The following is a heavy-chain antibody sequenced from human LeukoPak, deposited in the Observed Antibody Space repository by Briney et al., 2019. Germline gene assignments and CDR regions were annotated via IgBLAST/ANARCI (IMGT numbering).Heavy chain of an antibody. CDR3: ARSGVVPAAIPFDY. D-gene: IGHD2-2*01. V-gene: IGHV4-59*01. Sequence: PSEPLSLTCTVSGGSISSYYWSWIRQPPGKGLEWIGYIYYSGSTNYNPSLKSRVTISVDTSKNQFSLKLSSVTAADTAVYYCARSGVVPAAIPFDYWGQGTLVTVSS. CDR1: GGSISSYY. J-gene: IGHJ4*02. CDR2: IYYSGST.